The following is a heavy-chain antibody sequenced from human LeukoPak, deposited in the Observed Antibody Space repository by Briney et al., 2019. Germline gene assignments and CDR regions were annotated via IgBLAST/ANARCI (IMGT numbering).Heavy chain of an antibody. CDR1: GYTFAIYY. V-gene: IGHV1-46*01. CDR3: ARAKGLFDH. CDR2: INPSGGST. Sequence: GASVKVSCKASGYTFAIYYIHWVLQAPGQGLEWMGIINPSGGSTGYTQKFQGRLTMTRDTSTSTVYMELSSLRSEDTAVYYCARAKGLFDHWGQGTLVTVSS. J-gene: IGHJ4*02.